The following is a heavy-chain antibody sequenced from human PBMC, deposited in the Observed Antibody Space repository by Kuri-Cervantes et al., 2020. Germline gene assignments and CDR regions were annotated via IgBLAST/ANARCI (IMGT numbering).Heavy chain of an antibody. D-gene: IGHD1-1*01. J-gene: IGHJ6*03. CDR3: AKEESNWNSPYYYYYYYMDV. V-gene: IGHV3-48*01. CDR2: ISSSSSTI. CDR1: GFTFSSYS. Sequence: GESLKISCAASGFTFSSYSMNWVRQAPGKGLEWVSYISSSSSTIYYADSVKGRFTISRDNAKNSLYLQMNSLRAEDTAVYYCAKEESNWNSPYYYYYYYMDVWGKGTTVTVSS.